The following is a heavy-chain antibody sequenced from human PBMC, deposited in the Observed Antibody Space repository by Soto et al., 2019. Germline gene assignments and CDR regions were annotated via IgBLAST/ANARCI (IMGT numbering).Heavy chain of an antibody. CDR2: IYHTWNT. Sequence: QVRLHESGPGLVKPSETLSLTCTVSTDSFNDYYWSWIRQPPGKGLEWIGSIYHTWNTNYNPSLKSRVSISVDTSKIQFSLSLSSVTAADTAVYYCARDVGIHDAFDIWGQGTLVTVSS. CDR1: TDSFNDYY. V-gene: IGHV4-59*13. CDR3: ARDVGIHDAFDI. D-gene: IGHD5-18*01. J-gene: IGHJ3*02.